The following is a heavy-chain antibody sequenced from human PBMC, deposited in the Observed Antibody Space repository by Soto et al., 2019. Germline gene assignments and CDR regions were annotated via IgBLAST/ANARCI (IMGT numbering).Heavy chain of an antibody. J-gene: IGHJ4*02. D-gene: IGHD2-2*01. Sequence: PSETLSLTCTVSGGSISSGGYYWSWIRQHPGKGLEWIGYIYYSGSTYYNPSLKSRVTISVDTSKNQFSLKLNSVTAADTAVYYCARTYCSSTTCYDLFDSWGQGTLVTVSS. CDR2: IYYSGST. CDR1: GGSISSGGYY. V-gene: IGHV4-31*03. CDR3: ARTYCSSTTCYDLFDS.